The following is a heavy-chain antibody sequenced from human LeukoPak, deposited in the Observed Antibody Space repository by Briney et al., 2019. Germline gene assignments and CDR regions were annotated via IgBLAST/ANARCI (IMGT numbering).Heavy chain of an antibody. V-gene: IGHV4-31*03. CDR2: IYYSGST. CDR1: GGSISSGGYY. Sequence: SETLSLTCTVSGGSISSGGYYWSWIRQHPGKGLEWIGYIYYSGSTYYNPSLKSRLTISVDTSKNQFSLKLGSVTAADTAVYYCAREKEGNLWQSPWFDSWGQGTLVTVSS. J-gene: IGHJ5*01. CDR3: AREKEGNLWQSPWFDS. D-gene: IGHD1-14*01.